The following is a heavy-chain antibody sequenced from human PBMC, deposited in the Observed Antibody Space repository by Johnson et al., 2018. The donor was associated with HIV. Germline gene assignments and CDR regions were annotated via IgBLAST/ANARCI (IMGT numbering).Heavy chain of an antibody. D-gene: IGHD2-15*01. CDR3: AKDRVVQSVGDAFDI. CDR1: GFTFSSYA. CDR2: ISYDGSNK. Sequence: QVQLVESGGGVVQPGRSLRLSCAASGFTFSSYAMHWVRQAPGKGLEWVAVISYDGSNKYEADSVKGRFTISRDNSKNTLYLQMNSLRAEDTALYYCAKDRVVQSVGDAFDIWGQGTMVTVSS. J-gene: IGHJ3*02. V-gene: IGHV3-30*04.